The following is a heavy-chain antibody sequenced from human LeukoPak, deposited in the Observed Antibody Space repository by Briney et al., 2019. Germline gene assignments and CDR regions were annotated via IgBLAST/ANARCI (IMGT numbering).Heavy chain of an antibody. D-gene: IGHD5-18*01. Sequence: SETLSLTCAVYGGSFSGYYWSWIRQPPGKGLEWIGEINHSGSTNYNPSLKSRVTISVDTSKNQFSLKLSSVTAADTAVYYCARGPRGYRYGYFDLWGRGTLVTVSS. V-gene: IGHV4-34*01. J-gene: IGHJ2*01. CDR2: INHSGST. CDR3: ARGPRGYRYGYFDL. CDR1: GGSFSGYY.